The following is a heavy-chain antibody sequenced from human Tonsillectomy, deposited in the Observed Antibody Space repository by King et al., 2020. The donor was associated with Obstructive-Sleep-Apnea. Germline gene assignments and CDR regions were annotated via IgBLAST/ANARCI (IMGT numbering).Heavy chain of an antibody. V-gene: IGHV3-15*01. D-gene: IGHD2-2*01. Sequence: VQLVESGGGLVKPGGSLRLSCAASGFTFSNAWMSWVRQAPGKGLEWVGRIKSKTDGGTKDYAAPVKGRLTISRDDSKNKLYLQMNRLKTEDTAVYYCTMGLYCSSTSCPGYWGQGTLVTVSS. J-gene: IGHJ4*02. CDR1: GFTFSNAW. CDR2: IKSKTDGGTK. CDR3: TMGLYCSSTSCPGY.